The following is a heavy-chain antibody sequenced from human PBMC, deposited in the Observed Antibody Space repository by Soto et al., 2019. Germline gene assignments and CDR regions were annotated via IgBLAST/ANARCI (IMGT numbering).Heavy chain of an antibody. CDR1: GGTFSSYT. Sequence: QVQLVQSGAEVKKPGSSVKVSCKASGGTFSSYTISWVRQAPGQGLEWMGRIIPILGIANYAQKFQGRVTITADKSTSTAYMELSSLGSEDTAVYYCAGTAGRSSLTRSTNWFDPWGQGTLVTVSS. J-gene: IGHJ5*02. V-gene: IGHV1-69*02. D-gene: IGHD6-6*01. CDR3: AGTAGRSSLTRSTNWFDP. CDR2: IIPILGIA.